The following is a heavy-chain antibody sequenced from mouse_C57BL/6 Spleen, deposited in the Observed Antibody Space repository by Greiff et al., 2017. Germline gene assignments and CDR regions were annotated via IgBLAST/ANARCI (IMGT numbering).Heavy chain of an antibody. CDR3: ARCRPGSSFYLDY. J-gene: IGHJ2*01. D-gene: IGHD1-1*01. CDR1: GYTFTSYW. Sequence: QVQLQQPGTELVKPWASVKLSCKASGYTFTSYWMYWVQQRPEQGPGWIGYINPSNGGTNYNAKFKSKATLTVDKSSSTAYMPLSSLTSEDSAVDYCARCRPGSSFYLDYWGQGTTLTVSS. CDR2: INPSNGGT. V-gene: IGHV1-53*01.